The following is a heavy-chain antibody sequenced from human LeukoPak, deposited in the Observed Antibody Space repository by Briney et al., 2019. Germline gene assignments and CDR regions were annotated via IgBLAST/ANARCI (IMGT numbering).Heavy chain of an antibody. CDR3: ATYYYDRTGYDTFDI. V-gene: IGHV4-59*05. CDR2: IYYSGST. Sequence: PGGSLRLSCAASGFTFDDYGMSWVRQAPGKGLEWIGSIYYSGSTYYNPSLKSRVSISVDTSKNQFSLKLSSVTAADTAVYYCATYYYDRTGYDTFDIWGQGTMVTVSS. D-gene: IGHD3-22*01. CDR1: GFTFDDYG. J-gene: IGHJ3*02.